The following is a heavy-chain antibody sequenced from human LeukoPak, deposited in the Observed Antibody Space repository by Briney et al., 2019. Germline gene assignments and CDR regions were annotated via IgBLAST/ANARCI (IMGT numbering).Heavy chain of an antibody. V-gene: IGHV1-2*02. CDR1: GGTFSSYA. D-gene: IGHD1-26*01. CDR3: ARETSGSYSFDY. J-gene: IGHJ4*02. CDR2: INPNSGGT. Sequence: ASVKVSCKASGGTFSSYAISWVRQAPGQGLEWMGWINPNSGGTNYAQKFQGRVTMTRDTSISTAYMELSRLRSDDTAVYYCARETSGSYSFDYWGQGTLVTVSS.